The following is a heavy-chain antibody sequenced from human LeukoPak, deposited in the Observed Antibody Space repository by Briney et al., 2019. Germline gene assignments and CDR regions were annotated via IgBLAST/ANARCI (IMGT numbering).Heavy chain of an antibody. D-gene: IGHD6-6*01. CDR3: ARYSSSSLEYYFDY. Sequence: GGSLRLSCAASGFNFSSYSMNWVRQAPGKGLEWVSSISSSSSYIYYADSVKGRFTISRDNAKNSLYLQMNSLRAEDTAVYYCARYSSSSLEYYFDYWGQGTLVTVSS. CDR1: GFNFSSYS. V-gene: IGHV3-21*01. J-gene: IGHJ4*02. CDR2: ISSSSSYI.